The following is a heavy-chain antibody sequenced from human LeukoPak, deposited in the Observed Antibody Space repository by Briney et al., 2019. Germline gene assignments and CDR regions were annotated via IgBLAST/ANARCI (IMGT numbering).Heavy chain of an antibody. D-gene: IGHD2-2*01. Sequence: SETLSLTCAVYGGSFSGYYWTWIRQPAGKGLEWIGRIYTSGSTINNPSLKNTNYNPSLKSRLTVSVDRSKNQFSLKMTSVTAADTAMYYCARDTALRTFDIWGQGTMVTVSS. V-gene: IGHV4-4*07. CDR3: ARDTALRTFDI. CDR1: GGSFSGYY. J-gene: IGHJ3*02. CDR2: IYTSGSTINNPSLKNT.